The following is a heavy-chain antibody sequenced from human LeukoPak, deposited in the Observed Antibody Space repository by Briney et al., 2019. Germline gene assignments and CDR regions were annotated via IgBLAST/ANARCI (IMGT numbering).Heavy chain of an antibody. D-gene: IGHD3-22*01. J-gene: IGHJ5*02. CDR2: INHSGST. Sequence: SETLSLTCAVYGGSFSGYYWSWIRQPPGKGLEWIGEINHSGSTNYNPSLKSRVTISVDTSKNQFSLKLSSVTAADTAVYYCASWTYDYGSSSSPELSWGQGTWSPSPQ. CDR3: ASWTYDYGSSSSPELS. CDR1: GGSFSGYY. V-gene: IGHV4-34*01.